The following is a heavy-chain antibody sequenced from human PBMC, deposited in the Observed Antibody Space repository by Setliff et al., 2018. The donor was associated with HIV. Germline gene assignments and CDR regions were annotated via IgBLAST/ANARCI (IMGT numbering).Heavy chain of an antibody. CDR1: GYVFTTYV. V-gene: IGHV7-4-1*02. D-gene: IGHD2-15*01. CDR3: ARRMEMTPIGY. Sequence: GASVKVSCKASGYVFTTYVINWVRQAPGRGLELMGWINANTGNPRYAPGFTGRFVFSLDTSVSTAYLQISSLKAEDSAVYYCARRMEMTPIGYWGQGTLVTVSS. CDR2: INANTGNP. J-gene: IGHJ4*02.